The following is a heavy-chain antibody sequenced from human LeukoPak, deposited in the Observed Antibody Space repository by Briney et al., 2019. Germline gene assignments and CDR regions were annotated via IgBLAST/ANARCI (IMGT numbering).Heavy chain of an antibody. V-gene: IGHV3-7*01. Sequence: PGGSLRLSCAAAGFTFSSYWMSWVRQAPGKGLEWVANIKQDGSEKYYVDSVKGRFTISRDNAKNSLYLQMNSLRAEDTAVYYCASVWFGEPPFDYWGQGTLVTVSS. J-gene: IGHJ4*02. CDR3: ASVWFGEPPFDY. CDR1: GFTFSSYW. CDR2: IKQDGSEK. D-gene: IGHD3-10*01.